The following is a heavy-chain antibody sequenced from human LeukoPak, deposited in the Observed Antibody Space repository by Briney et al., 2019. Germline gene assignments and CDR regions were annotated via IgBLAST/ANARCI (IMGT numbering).Heavy chain of an antibody. CDR1: GGSISSSSYY. D-gene: IGHD3-10*01. J-gene: IGHJ4*02. V-gene: IGHV4-39*07. CDR2: IYYSGST. CDR3: ARDRASGSGKFYFDY. Sequence: PSETLSLTCTVSGGSISSSSYYWGWIRQPPGKGLEWIGSIYYSGSTFYNSSLKSRVTISVDTSKNQFSLKLSSVTAADTAVYYCARDRASGSGKFYFDYWGQGTLVTVSS.